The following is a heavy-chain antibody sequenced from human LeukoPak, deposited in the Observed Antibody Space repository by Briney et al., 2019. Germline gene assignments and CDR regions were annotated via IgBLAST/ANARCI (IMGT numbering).Heavy chain of an antibody. Sequence: GGSLRLSCVASGFTFSTYAMSWVRQAPGKGLEWVSGISGSAGSRYYADSVKGRFTISRDNSKNTLYMQMNSLRAEDTAVYYCAKDLGDYAHQFDSWGQGALVTVSS. CDR3: AKDLGDYAHQFDS. D-gene: IGHD4-17*01. CDR1: GFTFSTYA. J-gene: IGHJ4*02. V-gene: IGHV3-23*01. CDR2: ISGSAGSR.